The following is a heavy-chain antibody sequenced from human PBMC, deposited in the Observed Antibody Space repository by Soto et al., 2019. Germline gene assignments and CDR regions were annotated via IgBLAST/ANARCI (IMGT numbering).Heavy chain of an antibody. V-gene: IGHV1-2*02. Sequence: ASVKVSCKASGYTFTGYYMHWVRQAPGQGLEWMGWINPNSGGTNYAQKFQGRVTMTRDTSISTAYMELSRLRSDDTAVYYCARGLVYYDILTGSLGMDVWGRGTTVTVSS. CDR1: GYTFTGYY. CDR2: INPNSGGT. CDR3: ARGLVYYDILTGSLGMDV. J-gene: IGHJ6*02. D-gene: IGHD3-9*01.